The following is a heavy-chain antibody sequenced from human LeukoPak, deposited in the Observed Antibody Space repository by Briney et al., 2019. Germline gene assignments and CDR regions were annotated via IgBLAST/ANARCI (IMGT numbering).Heavy chain of an antibody. D-gene: IGHD1-1*01. CDR2: IYYSGTP. Sequence: PSETLSLTCTVSGGSMSNVYWSWIRQPPGQGLEWLASIYYSGTPTCNPSLNRRGTISIDTSKNQFSLKLTSVTAADTATYFCARESNWVFDYWGQGARVTVSS. CDR1: GGSMSNVY. J-gene: IGHJ4*02. V-gene: IGHV4-59*01. CDR3: ARESNWVFDY.